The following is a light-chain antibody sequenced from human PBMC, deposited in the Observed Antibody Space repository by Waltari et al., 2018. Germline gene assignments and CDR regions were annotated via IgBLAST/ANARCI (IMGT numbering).Light chain of an antibody. J-gene: IGLJ2*01. CDR1: SLRRYY. V-gene: IGLV3-19*01. Sequence: TQDPAVSVALGQTVSLTCQGDSLRRYYASWYQQRPGQAPILVMYDKNSRPSGVPDRFSASSSDNTASLTITGAQAEDEAYYYCHSRDASGVWGAFGGGTKLTVL. CDR2: DKN. CDR3: HSRDASGVWGA.